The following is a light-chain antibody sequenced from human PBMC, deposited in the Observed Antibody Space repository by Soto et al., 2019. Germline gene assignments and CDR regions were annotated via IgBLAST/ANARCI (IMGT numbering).Light chain of an antibody. CDR3: AAWDDSLSGRV. Sequence: QLVLTQPPSVSGTPGQRVTISYSGSSSNIGSDYVYWFQQLPGTAPKVLIYRNNQRPSGVPERFSGSKSGTSASLAISGLRSEDEADYYCAAWDDSLSGRVFGGGTKVTVL. J-gene: IGLJ3*02. CDR2: RNN. CDR1: SSNIGSDY. V-gene: IGLV1-47*01.